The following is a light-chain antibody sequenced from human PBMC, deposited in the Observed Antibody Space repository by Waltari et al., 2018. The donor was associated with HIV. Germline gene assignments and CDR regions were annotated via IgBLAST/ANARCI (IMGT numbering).Light chain of an antibody. CDR3: QSSDKNIKSVV. Sequence: SFALTQPPSVSVSPGQPARLTCSGAALSKQYVYWYQQKAGQAPLLIIYKDSERPSGVPERFAASSSGTTVTLTINGVLAEDEADYYCQSSDKNIKSVVFGGGTKLTVL. V-gene: IGLV3-25*03. CDR1: ALSKQY. J-gene: IGLJ2*01. CDR2: KDS.